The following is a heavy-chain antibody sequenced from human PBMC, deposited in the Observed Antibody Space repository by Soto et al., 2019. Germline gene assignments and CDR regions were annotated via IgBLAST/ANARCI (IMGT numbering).Heavy chain of an antibody. V-gene: IGHV3-23*01. CDR3: AKDVVPAAPHYSYYYYMDV. Sequence: EVQLLESGGGLVQPGGSLRLSCAASGFTFSSYAMSWVRQAPGKGLEWVSAISGSGGSTYYADSVKGRFTIARDNSKNTLYLQMNSLRAEDTAVYYCAKDVVPAAPHYSYYYYMDVWGKVTTVTVSS. D-gene: IGHD2-2*01. CDR1: GFTFSSYA. J-gene: IGHJ6*03. CDR2: ISGSGGST.